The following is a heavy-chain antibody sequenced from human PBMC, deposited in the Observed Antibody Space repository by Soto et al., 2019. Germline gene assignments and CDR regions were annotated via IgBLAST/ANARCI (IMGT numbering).Heavy chain of an antibody. J-gene: IGHJ4*02. Sequence: QVQLVESGGGVVQPGRSLRLSCAASGFTFSSYGMHWVRQAPGKGLEWVAVISYDGSNKYYADSVKGRFTISRDNSKNTLYLQMNSLRAEDTAVYYCAKDLIRGRSGGRLEGLGYWGQGTLVTVSS. D-gene: IGHD6-19*01. CDR2: ISYDGSNK. CDR1: GFTFSSYG. CDR3: AKDLIRGRSGGRLEGLGY. V-gene: IGHV3-30*18.